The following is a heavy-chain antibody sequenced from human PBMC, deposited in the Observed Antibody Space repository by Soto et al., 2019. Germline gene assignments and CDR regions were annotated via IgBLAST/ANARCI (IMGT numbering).Heavy chain of an antibody. V-gene: IGHV3-23*01. Sequence: EVQLLESGGGLVQPGGSLRLSCAASGLTFRNYAMTWVRQAPGKGLEWVSTINHSGGSTYYADSVKGRFTISRDNSKYTLYLQMHSLRAEDTAVYYCAKDGWEVLRGFDPWGQGTLVTVSS. D-gene: IGHD1-26*01. J-gene: IGHJ5*02. CDR2: INHSGGST. CDR1: GLTFRNYA. CDR3: AKDGWEVLRGFDP.